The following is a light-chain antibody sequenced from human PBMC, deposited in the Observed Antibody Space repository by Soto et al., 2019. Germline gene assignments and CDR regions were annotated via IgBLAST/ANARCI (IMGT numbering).Light chain of an antibody. CDR3: KQYGSSLST. Sequence: EIVLTQSPGTLSLSPGERATLSCRASQSVSSYLAWYQQKPGQAPRLLIYGASSRATGIPDRFSGSGSGTDFTLTISRLEPEDFAVYYCKQYGSSLSTFGQGTKV. V-gene: IGKV3-20*01. CDR2: GAS. J-gene: IGKJ1*01. CDR1: QSVSSY.